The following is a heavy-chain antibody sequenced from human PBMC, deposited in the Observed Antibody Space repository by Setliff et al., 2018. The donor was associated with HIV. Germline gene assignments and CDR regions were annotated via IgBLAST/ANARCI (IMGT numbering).Heavy chain of an antibody. Sequence: PGGSLRLSCVASGPTFNRYWMSWVRQVPGKGLEWVSNTKYDGSESYYVDSVKGRFIASTDNAKNSLFLEMNSLKAEDTAVYYCAGSRGYFVKAEWGQGTLVTVSS. CDR3: AGSRGYFVKAE. V-gene: IGHV3-7*01. J-gene: IGHJ4*02. CDR1: GPTFNRYW. CDR2: TKYDGSES. D-gene: IGHD3-22*01.